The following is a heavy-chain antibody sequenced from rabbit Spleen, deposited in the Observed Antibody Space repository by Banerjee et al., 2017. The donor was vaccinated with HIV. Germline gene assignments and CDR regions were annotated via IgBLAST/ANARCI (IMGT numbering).Heavy chain of an antibody. CDR2: IDTGSSTFT. D-gene: IGHD8-1*01. V-gene: IGHV1S40*01. Sequence: QQLVESGGGLVKPGASLTLTCKASGVSFSGNSYICWVRQAPGKGLEWIVCIDTGSSTFTYFASWAKGRFTISKTSSTTVTLQMTSLTAADTATYFCARDTGSSFSSYGMDLWGPGTLVTVS. J-gene: IGHJ6*01. CDR1: GVSFSGNSY. CDR3: ARDTGSSFSSYGMDL.